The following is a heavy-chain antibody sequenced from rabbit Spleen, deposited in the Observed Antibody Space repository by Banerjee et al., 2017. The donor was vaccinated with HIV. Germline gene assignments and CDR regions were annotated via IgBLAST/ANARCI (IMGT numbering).Heavy chain of an antibody. D-gene: IGHD8-1*01. Sequence: QSLEESGGDLVKPGASLTLTCTASGFSFSSGYYMCWVRQAPGKGLEWIACIYAGSTGSTYAASWAKGRFTISKTSSTTVTLQVTSLTAADTATYFCARDAGTSFSSYGMDLWGPGTLVTVS. CDR1: GFSFSSGYY. J-gene: IGHJ6*01. CDR3: ARDAGTSFSSYGMDL. CDR2: IYAGSTGST. V-gene: IGHV1S40*01.